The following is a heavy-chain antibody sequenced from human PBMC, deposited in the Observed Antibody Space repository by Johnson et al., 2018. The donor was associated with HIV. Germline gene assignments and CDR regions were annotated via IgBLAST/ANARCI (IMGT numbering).Heavy chain of an antibody. D-gene: IGHD3-22*01. CDR1: GFTFSRYA. Sequence: QVQLVESGGGVVQPGRSLRLSCAASGFTFSRYALHWVRQAPGKGLEWVAVISYDGSNKYYADSVKGRFTISRDNSKNTLYLQMNSLRAEDTAVYYCAKELVHKYYDDSRGDCAFDIWGQGTMVTVSS. J-gene: IGHJ3*02. CDR3: AKELVHKYYDDSRGDCAFDI. CDR2: ISYDGSNK. V-gene: IGHV3-30*04.